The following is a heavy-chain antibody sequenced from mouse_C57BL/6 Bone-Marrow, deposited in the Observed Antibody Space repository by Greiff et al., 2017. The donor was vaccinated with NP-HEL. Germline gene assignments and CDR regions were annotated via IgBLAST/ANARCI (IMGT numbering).Heavy chain of an antibody. CDR1: GYTFTDYE. CDR3: TRCSNSNYYAMDY. CDR2: IDPETGGT. V-gene: IGHV1-15*01. J-gene: IGHJ4*01. D-gene: IGHD2-5*01. Sequence: VQLQQSGAELVRPGASVTLSCKASGYTFTDYEMHWVKQTPVHGLEWIGAIDPETGGTAYNQKFKGKAILTADKSSSTAYMELRSLTSEDSAVYYCTRCSNSNYYAMDYWGQGTSVTVSS.